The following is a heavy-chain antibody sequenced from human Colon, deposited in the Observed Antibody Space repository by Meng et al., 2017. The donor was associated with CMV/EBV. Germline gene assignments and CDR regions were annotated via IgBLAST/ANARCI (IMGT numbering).Heavy chain of an antibody. CDR1: GFRFDDYT. CDR3: AKGGGEIDDFWSGYYNFIDY. CDR2: IGSDGVSA. J-gene: IGHJ4*02. Sequence: SCAASGFRFDDYTMHWVRQVPGKGLEWVSLIGSDGVSAYYVDFVKGRFTISRDNSKNALYLEMSSLRTEDTALYYCAKGGGEIDDFWSGYYNFIDYWGQGTLVTVSS. D-gene: IGHD3-3*01. V-gene: IGHV3-43*01.